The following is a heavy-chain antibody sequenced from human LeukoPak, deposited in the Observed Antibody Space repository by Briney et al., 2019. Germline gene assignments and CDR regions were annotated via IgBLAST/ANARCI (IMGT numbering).Heavy chain of an antibody. CDR3: ARRLIAATGGYNWFDP. J-gene: IGHJ5*02. CDR2: INWNGGST. CDR1: GFTFSSYG. Sequence: GGSLRLSCAASGFTFSSYGMHWVRQAPGKGLEWVSGINWNGGSTGYADSVKGRFTISRDNAKNSLYLQMNSLRAEDTALYYCARRLIAATGGYNWFDPWGQGTLVTVSS. V-gene: IGHV3-20*04. D-gene: IGHD6-13*01.